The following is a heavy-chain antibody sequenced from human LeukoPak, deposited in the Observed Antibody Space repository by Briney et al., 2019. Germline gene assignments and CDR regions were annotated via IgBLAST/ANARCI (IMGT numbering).Heavy chain of an antibody. CDR2: IYYSGST. J-gene: IGHJ6*03. CDR1: GGSISSYY. Sequence: SETLSLTCTVSGGSISSYYWSWIRQPPGKGLEWIGYIYYSGSTNYKPSLKSRVTVSVDTSKNQFSLKLSSVTAADTAVYYCARVDTYSSGSYYYYYMDVWGKGTTVTVSS. D-gene: IGHD6-19*01. V-gene: IGHV4-59*12. CDR3: ARVDTYSSGSYYYYYMDV.